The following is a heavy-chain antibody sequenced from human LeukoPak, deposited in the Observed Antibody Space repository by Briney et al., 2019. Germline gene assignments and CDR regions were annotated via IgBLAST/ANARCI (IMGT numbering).Heavy chain of an antibody. D-gene: IGHD3-10*01. J-gene: IGHJ4*02. CDR1: GFTFSGYW. V-gene: IGHV3-7*01. CDR2: IKQDGSEK. CDR3: AREVVYYGIKSYFDY. Sequence: HPGGSLRLSCAASGFTFSGYWMTWVRQAPGKGLEWVANIKQDGSEKNYVDSVKGRFTISRDNAKNSLYLQMNSLRAEDTAVYYCAREVVYYGIKSYFDYWGQGTLVTVSS.